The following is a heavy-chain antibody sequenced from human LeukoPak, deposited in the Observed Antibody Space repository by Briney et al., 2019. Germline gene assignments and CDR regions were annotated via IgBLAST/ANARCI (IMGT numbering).Heavy chain of an antibody. CDR3: ARGYCSSTSCPFDY. D-gene: IGHD2-2*01. CDR2: INPNSGGT. V-gene: IGHV1-2*02. CDR1: GYTFTGYY. Sequence: VASVKVSCKASGYTFTGYYMHWVRQAPGQGLEWMGWINPNSGGTNYAQKFQGRVTMTRDTSISTAYMELSRLRSDDTAVYYCARGYCSSTSCPFDYWGQGTLVTVSS. J-gene: IGHJ4*02.